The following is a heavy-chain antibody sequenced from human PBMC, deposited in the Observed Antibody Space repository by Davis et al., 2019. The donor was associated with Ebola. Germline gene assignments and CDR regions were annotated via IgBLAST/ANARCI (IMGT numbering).Heavy chain of an antibody. D-gene: IGHD3-10*01. CDR2: INPSGGST. Sequence: AASVKVSCKASGYTFTSYYMHWVRQAPGQGLEWMGIINPSGGSTSYAQKFQGRVTMTRDTSTSTVYMELSSLRSDDTAVYYCARDGIGSGSYYYYGMDVWGQGTTVTVSS. CDR1: GYTFTSYY. J-gene: IGHJ6*02. V-gene: IGHV1-46*01. CDR3: ARDGIGSGSYYYYGMDV.